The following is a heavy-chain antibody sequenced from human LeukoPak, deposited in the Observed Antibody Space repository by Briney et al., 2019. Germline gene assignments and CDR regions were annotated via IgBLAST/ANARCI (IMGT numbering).Heavy chain of an antibody. CDR2: IYYSGST. D-gene: IGHD6-19*01. CDR3: ARGSHPVTGTLGGYFDP. J-gene: IGHJ4*02. V-gene: IGHV4-39*02. CDR1: GGSISSSSYY. Sequence: SETLSLTCTVSGGSISSSSYYWGWIRQPPGKGLEWIGSIYYSGSTYYNPSLKSRVTISLDASNKQFSLRLSSVTAADTAVYYCARGSHPVTGTLGGYFDPWGQGTLVTVSS.